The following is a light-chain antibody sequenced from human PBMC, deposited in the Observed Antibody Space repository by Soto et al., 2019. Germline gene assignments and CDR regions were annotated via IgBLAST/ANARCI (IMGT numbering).Light chain of an antibody. Sequence: EIVMTQSQVTLSVSPGERATLSCRASQTVTTDLAWYQQKPGQAPRLVIHGASTRATDFPARFSGSGSGTEFTLTISSLQSEDIAVYYCHQYYTWPRTFGQGTKVEIK. CDR3: HQYYTWPRT. CDR1: QTVTTD. J-gene: IGKJ1*01. CDR2: GAS. V-gene: IGKV3-15*01.